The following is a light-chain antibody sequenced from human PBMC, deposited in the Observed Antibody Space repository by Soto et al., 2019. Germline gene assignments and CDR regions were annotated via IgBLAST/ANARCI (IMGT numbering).Light chain of an antibody. J-gene: IGKJ4*01. Sequence: DIVMTQSPDSLAVSLGERANINCKSSQSVLYNSDNKNYLAWYQQKPGQPPKLLIYWASTRDSGVPDRFSGSGSGADFTLTISSLQAEDVAVYYCQQYYTTLSFGGGTKVEIK. V-gene: IGKV4-1*01. CDR3: QQYYTTLS. CDR2: WAS. CDR1: QSVLYNSDNKNY.